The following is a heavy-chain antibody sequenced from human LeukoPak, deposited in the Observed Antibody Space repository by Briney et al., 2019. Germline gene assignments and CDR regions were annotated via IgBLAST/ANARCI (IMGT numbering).Heavy chain of an antibody. CDR2: IYYSGST. Sequence: PSETLSLTCAVYGGSFSGYYWSWIRQPPGKGLEWIGYIYYSGSTYYNPSLKSRVTISVDTSKNQFSLKLSSVTAADTAVYYCARDRGGFGATKYYFDYWGQGTLVTVSS. J-gene: IGHJ4*02. CDR1: GGSFSGYY. CDR3: ARDRGGFGATKYYFDY. D-gene: IGHD4/OR15-4a*01. V-gene: IGHV4-34*09.